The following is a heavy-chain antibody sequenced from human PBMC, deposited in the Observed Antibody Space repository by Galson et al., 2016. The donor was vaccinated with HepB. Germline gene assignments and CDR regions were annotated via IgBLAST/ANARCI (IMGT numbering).Heavy chain of an antibody. J-gene: IGHJ4*02. V-gene: IGHV4-39*01. CDR3: ASLHQLVFLNVFES. CDR1: GGSISGSSHF. Sequence: SETLSLTCAVSGGSISGSSHFWAWIRQPPGGALDWIGGVFHDGETSYKPSLKSRVTISVDSSKNQFSLRLNSVTAADPAVYYCASLHQLVFLNVFESWGQGFLVTVSS. CDR2: VFHDGET. D-gene: IGHD2-2*01.